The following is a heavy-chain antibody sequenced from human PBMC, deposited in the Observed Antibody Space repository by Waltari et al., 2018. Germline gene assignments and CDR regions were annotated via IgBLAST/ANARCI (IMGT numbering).Heavy chain of an antibody. D-gene: IGHD1-20*01. V-gene: IGHV3-48*03. CDR2: ISSSGSTI. J-gene: IGHJ4*02. CDR1: GFTFSSYE. Sequence: EVQLVESGGGLVQPGGSLRLSCAASGFTFSSYEMNWVRQAPGKGLEWVSYISSSGSTIDYADAVKGRLTISRENAKNSLYLQMNSLRAEDTAVYYCASGPIRYKGLGWGQGTLVTVSS. CDR3: ASGPIRYKGLG.